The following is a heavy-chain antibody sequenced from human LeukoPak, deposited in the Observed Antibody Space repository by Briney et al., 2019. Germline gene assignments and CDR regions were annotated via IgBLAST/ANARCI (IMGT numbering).Heavy chain of an antibody. CDR3: ARARCGGDCYSWKDEYYFDY. D-gene: IGHD2-21*02. Sequence: GASVKVSCKASGYTFTSYAMHWVRQAPGQRLEWMGWINAGNGNTKYSQEFQGRVTITRDTSASTAYMELSSLRSEDMAVYYCARARCGGDCYSWKDEYYFDYWGKGTLVTVSS. CDR1: GYTFTSYA. V-gene: IGHV1-3*03. J-gene: IGHJ4*02. CDR2: INAGNGNT.